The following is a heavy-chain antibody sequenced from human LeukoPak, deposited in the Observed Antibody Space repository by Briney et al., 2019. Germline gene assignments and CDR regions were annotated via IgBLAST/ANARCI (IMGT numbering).Heavy chain of an antibody. CDR3: ARDMVGADYMDV. CDR2: ISSSGRTI. D-gene: IGHD1-26*01. V-gene: IGHV3-48*03. CDR1: GFTFSSYE. Sequence: GGSLRLSCAASGFTFSSYEMNWVRQAPGKGLEWVSYISSSGRTIYYADPVKGRFTFSRDNAKNSLYLQMNSLRVEDTAVYYCARDMVGADYMDVWGKGTTVTVSS. J-gene: IGHJ6*03.